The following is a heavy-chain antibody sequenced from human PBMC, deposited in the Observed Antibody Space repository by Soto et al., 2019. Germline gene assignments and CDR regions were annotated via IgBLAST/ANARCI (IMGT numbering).Heavy chain of an antibody. V-gene: IGHV3-64D*08. CDR2: ISSNGGST. J-gene: IGHJ6*02. CDR1: GFTFSSYS. Sequence: PGGSLRLSCAASGFTFSSYSMNWVRQAPGKGLEWVSAISSNGGSTYYADSVKGRFTISRDNSKNTLYLQMSSLRAEDTAVYYCVKDSSSSWPPAYYYYYGMDVWGQGTTVTVSS. D-gene: IGHD6-13*01. CDR3: VKDSSSSWPPAYYYYYGMDV.